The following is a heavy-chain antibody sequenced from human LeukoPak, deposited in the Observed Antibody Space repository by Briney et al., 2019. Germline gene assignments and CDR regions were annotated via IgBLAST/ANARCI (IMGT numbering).Heavy chain of an antibody. D-gene: IGHD5-12*01. CDR1: GYTFPSLD. V-gene: IGHV1-3*01. CDR3: ARVLATKTPLRDY. Sequence: GASVQVSCKASGYTFPSLDINWVRQATGQGLEWMGWINAGNGNTKYSQKFQGRVTITRDTSPSTAYMELSGLRSEDTAVYYCARVLATKTPLRDYWRRRTLVTVPS. J-gene: IGHJ4*02. CDR2: INAGNGNT.